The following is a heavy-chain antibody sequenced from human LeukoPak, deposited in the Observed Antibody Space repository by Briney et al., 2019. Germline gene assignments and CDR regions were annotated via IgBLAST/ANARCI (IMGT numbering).Heavy chain of an antibody. CDR2: INRSGGST. D-gene: IGHD2-21*01. CDR1: GYTFTSYY. J-gene: IGHJ5*02. Sequence: ASVKVSCKASGYTFTSYYMHWVRQAPGQGLEWMGIINRSGGSTSYAQKFQGRVTMTRDTSTSTVYMELSSLRSEDTAVYYCARESRVFHWFDPWGQGTLVTVSS. V-gene: IGHV1-46*01. CDR3: ARESRVFHWFDP.